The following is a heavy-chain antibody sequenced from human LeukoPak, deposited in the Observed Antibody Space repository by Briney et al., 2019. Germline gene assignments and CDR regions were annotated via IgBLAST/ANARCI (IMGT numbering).Heavy chain of an antibody. D-gene: IGHD3-22*01. CDR2: IYYSGSP. V-gene: IGHV4-59*01. CDR3: ARSRYYDPFDI. CDR1: GGSISSYY. Sequence: SETLSLTCTVSGGSISSYYWSWIRQPPGKGLEWIGYIYYSGSPNYNPSLKSRVAISLDTSKNQFSLKLSSVTAAGTAVYYCARSRYYDPFDIWGQGTMVTVSS. J-gene: IGHJ3*02.